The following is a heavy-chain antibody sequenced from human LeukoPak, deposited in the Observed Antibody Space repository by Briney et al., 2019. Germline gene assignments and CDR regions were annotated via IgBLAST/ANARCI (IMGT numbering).Heavy chain of an antibody. D-gene: IGHD3-3*01. V-gene: IGHV3-33*01. J-gene: IGHJ4*02. Sequence: GGSLRLFCAASGFTFSSYGMHWVRQAPGKGLEWVAVIWYDGSNKYYADSVKGRFTISRDNSKNTLYLQMDSLRVEDTAVYYCAREWVTVFGGFDYWGQGTLVTVSS. CDR1: GFTFSSYG. CDR3: AREWVTVFGGFDY. CDR2: IWYDGSNK.